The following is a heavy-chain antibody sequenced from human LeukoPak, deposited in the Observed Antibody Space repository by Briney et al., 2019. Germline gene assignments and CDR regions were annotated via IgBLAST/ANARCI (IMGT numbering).Heavy chain of an antibody. Sequence: APVKVSCKASGYTFTGYFLHWVRQAPGQGLEWMGWMNPNSGNTGYAQKFQGRVTMTRNTSISTAYMELSSLRSEDTAVYYCARGNVLRFLEWFTPAYYYYYMDVWGKGTTVTVSS. CDR3: ARGNVLRFLEWFTPAYYYYYMDV. CDR2: MNPNSGNT. V-gene: IGHV1-8*02. D-gene: IGHD3-3*01. J-gene: IGHJ6*03. CDR1: GYTFTGYF.